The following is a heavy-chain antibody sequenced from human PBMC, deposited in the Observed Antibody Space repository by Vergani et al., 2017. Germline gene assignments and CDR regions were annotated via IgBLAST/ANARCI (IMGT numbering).Heavy chain of an antibody. CDR2: IYYSGST. CDR1: GGSISSYY. CDR3: ARTYYYDSSGYYLDY. V-gene: IGHV4-59*01. J-gene: IGHJ4*02. D-gene: IGHD3-22*01. Sequence: VQLVESGPGLVKPSETLSLTCTVSGGSISSYYWSWIRQPPGKGLEWIGYIYYSGSTNYNPSLKSRVTISVDTSKNQFSLKLSSVTAADTAVYYCARTYYYDSSGYYLDYWGQGTLVTVSS.